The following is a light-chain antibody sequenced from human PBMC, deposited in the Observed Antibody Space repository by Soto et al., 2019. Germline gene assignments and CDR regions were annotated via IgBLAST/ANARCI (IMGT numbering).Light chain of an antibody. J-gene: IGKJ5*01. Sequence: EIVSTQSPATLSLSPVERATVSCTASQSVSSYLAWYQQKPGQAPRLLIYDASNRATGIPARFSGSGSGTDFTLTISSLEPEDFAVYYCQQRSNWPPTFGQGARLEIK. CDR2: DAS. CDR3: QQRSNWPPT. V-gene: IGKV3-11*01. CDR1: QSVSSY.